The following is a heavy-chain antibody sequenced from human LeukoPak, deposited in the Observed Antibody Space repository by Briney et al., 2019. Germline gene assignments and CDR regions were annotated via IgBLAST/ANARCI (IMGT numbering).Heavy chain of an antibody. CDR1: GFIFPDYW. D-gene: IGHD4-11*01. CDR2: IRGDGRAT. V-gene: IGHV3-74*01. J-gene: IGHJ4*02. Sequence: GGSLRLSCAASGFIFPDYWMHWVRQAPGSELVWVARIRGDGRATTYADSVKGRFTISRDNSRNTLYLQMNSLRAEDTAVYYCARDRHDYTHYFDYWAREPWSPSHQ. CDR3: ARDRHDYTHYFDY.